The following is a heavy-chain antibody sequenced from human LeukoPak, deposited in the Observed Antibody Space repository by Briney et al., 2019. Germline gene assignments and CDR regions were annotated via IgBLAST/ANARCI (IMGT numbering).Heavy chain of an antibody. CDR2: IYYSGST. Sequence: SETLSLTCDVSGDSGASSGSYWSGWFRQPPGKGLEWIGYIYYSGSTNYNPSLKSRVTISVDTSKSQFSLKLTSVTAADTAVYYCAGKLVGATFRGDYGMDVWGQGTTVTVSS. CDR1: GDSGASSGSYW. CDR3: AGKLVGATFRGDYGMDV. J-gene: IGHJ6*02. V-gene: IGHV4-61*01. D-gene: IGHD1-26*01.